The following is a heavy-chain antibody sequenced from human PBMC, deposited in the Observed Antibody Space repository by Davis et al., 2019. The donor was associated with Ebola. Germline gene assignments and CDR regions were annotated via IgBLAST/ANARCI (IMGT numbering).Heavy chain of an antibody. CDR3: ARGRDPRTVVTPDY. J-gene: IGHJ4*02. D-gene: IGHD4-23*01. CDR1: GFTFSSYA. CDR2: ISSNGGST. Sequence: GESLKISCSASGFTFSSYAMHWVRQAPGKGLEYVSAISSNGGSTYYADSVKGRFTISRDNSKNTLYLQMSSLRAEDTAVYYCARGRDPRTVVTPDYWGQGTLVTVSS. V-gene: IGHV3-64D*06.